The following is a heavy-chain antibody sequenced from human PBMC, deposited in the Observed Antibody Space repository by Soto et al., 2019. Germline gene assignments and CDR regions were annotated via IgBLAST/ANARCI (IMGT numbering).Heavy chain of an antibody. CDR1: GYTFTSYY. V-gene: IGHV1-46*03. CDR2: INPSGGST. J-gene: IGHJ5*02. CDR3: ARGSTVVVPAAHNWFDP. Sequence: GASVKVSCKASGYTFTSYYMPWVRQAPGQGLEWMGIINPSGGSTSYAQKFQGRVTMTRDTSTSTVYMELSSLRSEDTAVYYCARGSTVVVPAAHNWFDPWGKETLVTVSS. D-gene: IGHD2-2*01.